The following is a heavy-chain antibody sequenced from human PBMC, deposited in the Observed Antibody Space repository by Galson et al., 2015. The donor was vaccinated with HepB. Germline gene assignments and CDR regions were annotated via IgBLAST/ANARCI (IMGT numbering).Heavy chain of an antibody. Sequence: SLRLSCAAFGFSFSSHYVHWVRQAPGKGLVCVSRVSNDGSIITYADSVKGRFTASRDNAKNSLYLQMNSLRAEDTAVYYCARIISIAAAGTDWFDPWGQGTLVTVSS. CDR1: GFSFSSHY. V-gene: IGHV3-74*03. CDR3: ARIISIAAAGTDWFDP. J-gene: IGHJ5*02. D-gene: IGHD6-13*01. CDR2: VSNDGSII.